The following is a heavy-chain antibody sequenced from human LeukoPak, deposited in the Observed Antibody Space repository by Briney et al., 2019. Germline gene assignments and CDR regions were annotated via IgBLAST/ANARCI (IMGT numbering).Heavy chain of an antibody. CDR1: GFTLRNYA. D-gene: IGHD3-16*01. V-gene: IGHV3-30*04. Sequence: GGSLRLSCAASGFTLRNYAMHWVCQAPGKGLEWVAVISYDGRNQYYADSVKGRFTVSRDNSKSTVYLQMNSLRGEDTAVYNCARYGGFLDYWGQGTLVTVSS. CDR2: ISYDGRNQ. CDR3: ARYGGFLDY. J-gene: IGHJ4*02.